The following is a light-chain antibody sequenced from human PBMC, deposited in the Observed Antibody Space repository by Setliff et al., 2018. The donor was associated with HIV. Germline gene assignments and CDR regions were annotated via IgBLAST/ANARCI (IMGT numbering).Light chain of an antibody. J-gene: IGLJ1*01. V-gene: IGLV2-23*02. Sequence: PGQSITVSCTGTSSDVGSYNLVSWYQQHPGKTPKLMIYEVTKRPSGVSDRFSGSKSGNTASLTISGLQAEDEADYYCCSFASASTYVFGSGTKVTVL. CDR1: SSDVGSYNL. CDR2: EVT. CDR3: CSFASASTYV.